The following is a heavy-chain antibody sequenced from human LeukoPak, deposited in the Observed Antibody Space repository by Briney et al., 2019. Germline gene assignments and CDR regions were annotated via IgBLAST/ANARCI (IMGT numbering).Heavy chain of an antibody. Sequence: GGSLRLSCAVSGFSFSDYYMSWIRQAPGKGLEWVSYISSSGSTIYYADSVKGRFTISRDNAKNSLYLQMNSLRAEDTAVYYCARDGAACGGDCYLSYFALWGRGTLVTVSS. J-gene: IGHJ2*01. CDR2: ISSSGSTI. CDR3: ARDGAACGGDCYLSYFAL. D-gene: IGHD2-21*02. V-gene: IGHV3-11*01. CDR1: GFSFSDYY.